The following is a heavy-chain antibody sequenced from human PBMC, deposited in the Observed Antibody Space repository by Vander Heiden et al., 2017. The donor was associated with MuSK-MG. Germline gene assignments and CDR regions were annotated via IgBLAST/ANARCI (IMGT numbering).Heavy chain of an antibody. CDR3: ARPSSVIESSAYYYGMDV. Sequence: EVQLVESGGGLVQPGGSLRLSCAASGFTVSRNYMSWVRQAPGKGLEWVSVIYSGGSTYYADSVKGRFTISRHNSKNTLYLQMNSLRAEDTAVYYCARPSSVIESSAYYYGMDVWGQGTTVTVSS. J-gene: IGHJ6*02. CDR2: IYSGGST. D-gene: IGHD3-22*01. V-gene: IGHV3-53*04. CDR1: GFTVSRNY.